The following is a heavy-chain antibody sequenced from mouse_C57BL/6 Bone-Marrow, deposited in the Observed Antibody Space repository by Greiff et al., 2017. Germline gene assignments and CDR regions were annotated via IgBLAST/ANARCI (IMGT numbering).Heavy chain of an antibody. V-gene: IGHV1-81*01. CDR1: GYTFTSYG. CDR2: IYPRSGNT. J-gene: IGHJ3*01. Sequence: VQRVESGAELARPGASVKLSCKASGYTFTSYGISWVKQRTGQGLEWIGEIYPRSGNTYYNEKFKGKATLTADKSSSTAYMELRSLTSEDAAVYFCARRGFADWGQGTLVTVSA. CDR3: ARRGFAD.